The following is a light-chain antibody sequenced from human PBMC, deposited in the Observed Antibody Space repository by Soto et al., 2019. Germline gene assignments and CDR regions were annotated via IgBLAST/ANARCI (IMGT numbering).Light chain of an antibody. V-gene: IGKV3-20*01. CDR3: QQYNNWPRT. Sequence: DIVLTQSPGTLSLSPGERATLYCRASQSVSSNHLAWYQQKPGQAPRLLIYGGSSRATGIPVRFSGSGSETDFTLTITSLQSEDFAVYYCQQYNNWPRTFGQGTKVDIK. CDR2: GGS. J-gene: IGKJ1*01. CDR1: QSVSSNH.